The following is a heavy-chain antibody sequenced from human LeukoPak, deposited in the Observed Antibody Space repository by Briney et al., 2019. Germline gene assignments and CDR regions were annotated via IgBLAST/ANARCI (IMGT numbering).Heavy chain of an antibody. V-gene: IGHV3-66*01. D-gene: IGHD1-26*01. CDR2: IYSSGNT. CDR1: GFTFSHYS. Sequence: GGSLRLSCAASGFTFSHYSMSWVRQAPGNGLEWVSVIYSSGNTYYGDSVKGRFTISRDNSKNTLYLQMNSLRAEDTAVYYCARVAQVHYHFDFWGQGTLVTVSS. CDR3: ARVAQVHYHFDF. J-gene: IGHJ4*02.